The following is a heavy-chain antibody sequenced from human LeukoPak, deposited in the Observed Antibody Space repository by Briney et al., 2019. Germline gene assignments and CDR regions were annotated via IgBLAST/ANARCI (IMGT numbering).Heavy chain of an antibody. D-gene: IGHD3-10*01. Sequence: SGGSLRLSCAASGFSLTTYGTHWLRQAPGKGLEWVAVIWYDGGRKFYGDSVKGRFTVSRDTSENTMYLQMNTLRVDDTAVYYCARDGGSGIDYWGQGTLVTVSS. J-gene: IGHJ4*02. CDR3: ARDGGSGIDY. CDR2: IWYDGGRK. CDR1: GFSLTTYG. V-gene: IGHV3-33*01.